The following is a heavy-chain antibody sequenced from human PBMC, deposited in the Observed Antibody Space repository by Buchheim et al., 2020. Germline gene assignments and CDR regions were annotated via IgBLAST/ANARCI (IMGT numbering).Heavy chain of an antibody. V-gene: IGHV4-30-4*01. J-gene: IGHJ4*02. CDR3: ATFVAEPAAIDN. CDR1: GGSISSDDYY. D-gene: IGHD2-2*01. Sequence: QVLLQESGPGLVKPSQTLSLTCTVSGGSISSDDYYWSWIRQPPGKGLEWIGYISSSGITYYNPSPKSRVTISVDTSKNQFSLKLSSVTVADTAVYYCATFVAEPAAIDNWGQGTL. CDR2: ISSSGIT.